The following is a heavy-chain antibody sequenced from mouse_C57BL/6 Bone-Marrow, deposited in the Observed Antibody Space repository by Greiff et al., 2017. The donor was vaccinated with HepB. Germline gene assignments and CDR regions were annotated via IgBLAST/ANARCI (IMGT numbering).Heavy chain of an antibody. CDR1: GYTFTSYW. CDR3: ARWGNWAMDY. CDR2: IYPGSGST. Sequence: QVHVKQPGAELVKPGASVKMSCKASGYTFTSYWITWVKQRPGQGLEWIGYIYPGSGSTNYNEKFKSKATLTVDTSSSTAYMQLSSLTSEDSAVYYCARWGNWAMDYWGQGTSVTVSS. D-gene: IGHD2-1*01. V-gene: IGHV1-55*01. J-gene: IGHJ4*01.